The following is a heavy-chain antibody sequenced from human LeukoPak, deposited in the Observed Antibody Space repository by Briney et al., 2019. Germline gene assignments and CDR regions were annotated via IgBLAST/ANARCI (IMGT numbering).Heavy chain of an antibody. V-gene: IGHV4-34*01. CDR3: AREISPYYDSSGPRPFDI. CDR2: INHSGST. CDR1: GGSFSGYY. J-gene: IGHJ3*02. D-gene: IGHD3-22*01. Sequence: SETLSLTCAVYGGSFSGYYWSWIRQPPGKGLEWIGEINHSGSTYYNPSLKSRVTISVDTSKNQFSLKLSSVTAADTAVYYCAREISPYYDSSGPRPFDIWGQGTMVTVSS.